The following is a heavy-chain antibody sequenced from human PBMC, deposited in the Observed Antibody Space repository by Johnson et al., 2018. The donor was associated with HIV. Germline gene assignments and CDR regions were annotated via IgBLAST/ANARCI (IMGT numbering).Heavy chain of an antibody. D-gene: IGHD3-16*01. CDR1: GFTFSSYG. V-gene: IGHV3-33*01. J-gene: IGHJ3*02. CDR3: ARDPRLGELKIDRRGYAFDI. Sequence: VQLVESGGGVVQPGRSLRLSCAASGFTFSSYGMHWVRQAPGKGLEWVAVVWSDGINKYYADSVKGRFTISRDNSKNTLYLQMNGLRAEDTAVYYCARDPRLGELKIDRRGYAFDIWGQGTMVTVSS. CDR2: VWSDGINK.